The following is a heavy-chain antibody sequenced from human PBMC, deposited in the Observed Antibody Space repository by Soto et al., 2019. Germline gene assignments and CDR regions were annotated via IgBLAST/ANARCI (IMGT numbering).Heavy chain of an antibody. Sequence: QELLVESGGGVVQPGKSLRLSCAASGFTFSSFAMHWVRQAPGKGLEWVSVISFNGLSQFYPDSISGRFTISRDNSKNTLYLQLDSLRPDDTAVYYCARGGRGLRGAFDVWGQGTEVSVS. CDR3: ARGGRGLRGAFDV. D-gene: IGHD3-16*01. CDR2: ISFNGLSQ. V-gene: IGHV3-30*03. CDR1: GFTFSSFA. J-gene: IGHJ3*01.